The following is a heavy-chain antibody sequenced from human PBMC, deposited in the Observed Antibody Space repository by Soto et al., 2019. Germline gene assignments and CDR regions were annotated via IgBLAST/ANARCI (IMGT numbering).Heavy chain of an antibody. J-gene: IGHJ4*02. Sequence: QITLNESGPALVIPTQTLTLTCTFSGFSLNTRDVGVGWIRQPPGKALEWLGVVYWDDDKTYSPSLKSRLTITKDTPKNQVVLRMTKMDPVDTATYYCAHCRGGVASFWGQGTLVTVSS. D-gene: IGHD3-16*01. V-gene: IGHV2-5*02. CDR2: VYWDDDK. CDR3: AHCRGGVASF. CDR1: GFSLNTRDVG.